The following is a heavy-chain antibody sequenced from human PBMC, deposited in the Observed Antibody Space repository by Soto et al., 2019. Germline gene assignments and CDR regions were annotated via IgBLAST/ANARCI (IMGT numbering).Heavy chain of an antibody. V-gene: IGHV4-31*03. CDR2: IYYIGST. CDR3: GRSIDY. CDR1: GGSISSGGYY. Sequence: QVQLQESGTGLVKPSQPLSLTCTVSGGSISSGGYYWNWIRQHPGKVLEWIGYIYYIGSTYYNPSLKSRVTISVDTSKNQLSLKLRSVTAADTAVYYCGRSIDYWGQGTLVTVSS. J-gene: IGHJ4*02.